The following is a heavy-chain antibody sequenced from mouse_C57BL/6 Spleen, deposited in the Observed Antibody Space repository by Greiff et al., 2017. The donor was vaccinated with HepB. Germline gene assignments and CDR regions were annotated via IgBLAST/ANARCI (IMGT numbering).Heavy chain of an antibody. J-gene: IGHJ4*01. V-gene: IGHV1-59*01. Sequence: QVQLQQPGAELVRPGTSVKLSCKASGYTFTSYWMHWVKQRPGQGLEWIGVIDPSDSYTNYNQKFKGKATLTVDTSSSTAYMQLSSLTSEDSAVYYCAKLLRHYYAMDYWGQGTSVTVSS. CDR1: GYTFTSYW. D-gene: IGHD1-2*01. CDR3: AKLLRHYYAMDY. CDR2: IDPSDSYT.